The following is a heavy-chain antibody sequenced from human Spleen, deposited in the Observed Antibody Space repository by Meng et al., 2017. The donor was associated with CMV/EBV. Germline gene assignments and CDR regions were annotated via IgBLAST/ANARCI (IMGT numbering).Heavy chain of an antibody. Sequence: GFTVSSNYMSWVRQAPGKGLEWVSVIYSGGSTYYADSVKGRFTISRDNSKNTLYLQMNSLRAEDTAVYYCARDYDFWSGPDYYGMDVWGQGTMVTVSS. CDR1: GFTVSSNY. V-gene: IGHV3-53*01. D-gene: IGHD3-3*01. CDR2: IYSGGST. CDR3: ARDYDFWSGPDYYGMDV. J-gene: IGHJ6*02.